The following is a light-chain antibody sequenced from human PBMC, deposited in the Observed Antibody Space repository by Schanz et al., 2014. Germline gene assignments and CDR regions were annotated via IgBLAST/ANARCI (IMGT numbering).Light chain of an antibody. CDR3: QQYGSSPLT. Sequence: ETVLTQSPGTLSLSPGEGATLSCRASQSVSSTYLAWYQQKPGQAPRLLIYGASSRATGIPDRFSGSGSGTDFTLTISRLEPEDFAVYYCQQYGSSPLTFGGGTKVEIK. CDR1: QSVSSTY. CDR2: GAS. V-gene: IGKV3-20*01. J-gene: IGKJ4*01.